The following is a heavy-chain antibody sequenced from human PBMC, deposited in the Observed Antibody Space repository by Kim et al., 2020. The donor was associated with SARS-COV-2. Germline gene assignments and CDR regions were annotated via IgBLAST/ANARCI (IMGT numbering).Heavy chain of an antibody. V-gene: IGHV3-7*01. CDR2: ISQDGSEK. CDR3: VTSILGRLAGSSDY. D-gene: IGHD6-19*01. CDR1: GFTFSRHW. Sequence: GGSLRLSCAVSGFTFSRHWMSWVRQAPEMGLEWVAAISQDGSEKDYVDSIKGRFTISRDNAENSLFLHMNNLRVDDTAVYYCVTSILGRLAGSSDYWGQGTVVTVS. J-gene: IGHJ4*02.